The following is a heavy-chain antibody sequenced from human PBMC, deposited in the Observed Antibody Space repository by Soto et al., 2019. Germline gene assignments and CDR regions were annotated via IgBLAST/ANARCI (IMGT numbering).Heavy chain of an antibody. D-gene: IGHD6-19*01. CDR1: GGSFSGYY. J-gene: IGHJ4*02. Sequence: SETLSLTCAVHGGSFSGYYWSWIRQPPGKGLEWIGEINHSGSIHYNPSLKSRVTISADTPNNQFSLKLTSVTAADTAVYYCARGSQWLDYWGQGALVTVSS. CDR3: ARGSQWLDY. CDR2: INHSGSI. V-gene: IGHV4-34*01.